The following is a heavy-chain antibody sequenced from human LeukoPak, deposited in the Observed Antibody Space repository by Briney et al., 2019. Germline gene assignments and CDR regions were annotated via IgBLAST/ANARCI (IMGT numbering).Heavy chain of an antibody. CDR3: AELGITMIGGV. V-gene: IGHV3-30*04. CDR1: GFTFSTYA. D-gene: IGHD3-10*02. Sequence: GGSLRLSCAASGFTFSTYAMHWVRQAPGKGLEWVTVISYDERDKHYADSVKGRFTVYRDNSKNTLYLQMNSLRAEDTAVYYCAELGITMIGGVWGKGTTVTISS. CDR2: ISYDERDK. J-gene: IGHJ6*04.